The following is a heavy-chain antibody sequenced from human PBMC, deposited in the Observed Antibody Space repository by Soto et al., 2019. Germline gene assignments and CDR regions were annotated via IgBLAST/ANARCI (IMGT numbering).Heavy chain of an antibody. Sequence: GGSLRLSCAASVFTFSDYYMSWIRQAPGKGLEWVSYISSSSSYIYYADSVKGRFTISRDNAKNSLYLQMNSLRAEDTAVYYCARDIAAAGTFDYWGQGTLVTVSS. D-gene: IGHD6-13*01. V-gene: IGHV3-11*06. CDR3: ARDIAAAGTFDY. J-gene: IGHJ4*02. CDR2: ISSSSSYI. CDR1: VFTFSDYY.